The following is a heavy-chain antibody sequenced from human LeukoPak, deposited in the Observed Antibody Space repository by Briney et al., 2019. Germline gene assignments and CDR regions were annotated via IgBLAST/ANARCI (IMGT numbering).Heavy chain of an antibody. CDR3: ARDGAARVSGSLGD. CDR1: GYTFSRYW. V-gene: IGHV3-7*01. CDR2: INQDGSEK. J-gene: IGHJ4*02. D-gene: IGHD3-10*01. Sequence: GGSLRLSCGAFGYTFSRYWMSWVRQAPGKGLEWVANINQDGSEKYYVDSVKGRFTISRDNAKNSLYLQVNSLRAEDTAVYYCARDGAARVSGSLGDWGQGTLVTVSS.